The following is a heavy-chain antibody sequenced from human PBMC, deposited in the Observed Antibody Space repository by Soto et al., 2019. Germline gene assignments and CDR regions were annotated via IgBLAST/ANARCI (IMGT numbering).Heavy chain of an antibody. CDR1: GFTFSSYG. Sequence: QVQLVESGGGVVQPGRSLRLSCAASGFTFSSYGMHWVRQAPGKGLEWVAVIWYDGSNKYYADSVKGRFTISRDNSKNTLYLQMNSLRAEDTAVYYCARDFLSMTYYYYGMDVWGQGTTVTVSS. CDR3: ARDFLSMTYYYYGMDV. D-gene: IGHD3-22*01. CDR2: IWYDGSNK. V-gene: IGHV3-33*01. J-gene: IGHJ6*02.